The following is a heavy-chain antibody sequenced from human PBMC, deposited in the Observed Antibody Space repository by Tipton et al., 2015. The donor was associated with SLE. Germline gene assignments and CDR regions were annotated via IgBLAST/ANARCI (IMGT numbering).Heavy chain of an antibody. CDR2: INPGGGGT. Sequence: QLVQSGAEVKKPGASVKVSCKSSGYTFTAYYMHWVRLAPGQGLEWMGIINPGGGGTNYAQKFQGRVTMAMDTSTTTVYMELNSLRSDDTAVYYCAREAPNTCYFDSWGQGTLVTVSS. D-gene: IGHD2-8*01. CDR3: AREAPNTCYFDS. V-gene: IGHV1-46*01. J-gene: IGHJ4*02. CDR1: GYTFTAYY.